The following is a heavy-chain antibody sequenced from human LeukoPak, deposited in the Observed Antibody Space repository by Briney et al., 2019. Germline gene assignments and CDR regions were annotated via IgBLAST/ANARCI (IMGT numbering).Heavy chain of an antibody. D-gene: IGHD2-8*02. CDR1: GFTFSSYA. CDR2: ISSNGGST. CDR3: ATYRQVLLPFES. J-gene: IGHJ4*02. V-gene: IGHV3-64*01. Sequence: GGSLRLSCAASGFTFSSYAMHWVRQAPGKGLEYVSAISSNGGSTYYANSVKGRFTISRDNSKSTLSLQMNSLRAEDTAIYYCATYRQVLLPFESWGQGTLVTVSS.